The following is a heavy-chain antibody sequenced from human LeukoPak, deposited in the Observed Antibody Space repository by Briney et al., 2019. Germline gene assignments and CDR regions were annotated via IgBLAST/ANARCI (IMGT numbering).Heavy chain of an antibody. J-gene: IGHJ4*02. CDR2: IYHSGST. CDR3: ARVLSGRTIFRIWDY. V-gene: IGHV4-4*02. Sequence: SETLSLTCAVSGGSISSSNWWSWVRQPPGKGLECIGEIYHSGSTNYNPSLKSRVTISVDKSKNQFSLKLSSVTAADTAVYYCARVLSGRTIFRIWDYWGQGTLVTVSS. CDR1: GGSISSSNW. D-gene: IGHD3-9*01.